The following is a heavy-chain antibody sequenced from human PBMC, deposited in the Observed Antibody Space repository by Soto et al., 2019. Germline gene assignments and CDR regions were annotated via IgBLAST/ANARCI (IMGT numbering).Heavy chain of an antibody. V-gene: IGHV4-30-2*01. Sequence: SETLSLTCAVSGGSISSGGYSWSWIRQPPGKDLEWIGYIYHSGSTYYNPSLKSRVTISVDRSKNQFSLKLSSVTAADTAVYYCARGDSSSWYGANWFDPWGQGTLVTVSS. CDR1: GGSISSGGYS. J-gene: IGHJ5*02. CDR2: IYHSGST. D-gene: IGHD6-13*01. CDR3: ARGDSSSWYGANWFDP.